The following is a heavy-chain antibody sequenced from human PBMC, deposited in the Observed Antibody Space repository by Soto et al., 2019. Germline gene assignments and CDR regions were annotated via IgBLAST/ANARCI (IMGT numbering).Heavy chain of an antibody. Sequence: GGSLRLSCAASGFTFSSYAMSWVRQAPGKGLEWVSAISGSGGSTYYADSVKGRFTISRDKSKNTLYLTMNSLRAEDTAVYYCAKVTANCSGGSCYRGGFDYWGQGTLVTVSS. CDR3: AKVTANCSGGSCYRGGFDY. D-gene: IGHD2-15*01. J-gene: IGHJ4*02. CDR2: ISGSGGST. V-gene: IGHV3-23*01. CDR1: GFTFSSYA.